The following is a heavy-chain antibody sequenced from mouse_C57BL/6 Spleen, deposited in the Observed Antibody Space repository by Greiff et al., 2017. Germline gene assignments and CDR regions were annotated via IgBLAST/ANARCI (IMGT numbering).Heavy chain of an antibody. J-gene: IGHJ4*01. CDR3: ARSHPYYYAMDY. D-gene: IGHD6-1*01. CDR2: ISSGSSTI. V-gene: IGHV5-17*01. Sequence: EVMLVESGGGLVKPGGSLKLSCAASGFTFSDYGMHWVRQAPEKGLEWVAYISSGSSTIYYADTVKGRFTISRDNAKNTLFLQMTSLRSEDTAMYYCARSHPYYYAMDYWGQGTSVTVSS. CDR1: GFTFSDYG.